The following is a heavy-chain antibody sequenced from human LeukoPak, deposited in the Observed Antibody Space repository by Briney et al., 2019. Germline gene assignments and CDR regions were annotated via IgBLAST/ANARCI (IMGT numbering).Heavy chain of an antibody. D-gene: IGHD5-18*01. CDR2: IIPSGHTT. V-gene: IGHV3-23*01. CDR3: AGVDAAMPDAFDI. Sequence: PGGTLRLSCVASGFTFSSHGMNWVRQAPGKGLEWVSGIIPSGHTTYYADSVRGRFTISRDNSKNTLYLQMNSLRAEDAAVYYCAGVDAAMPDAFDIWGQGTTVTVSS. CDR1: GFTFSSHG. J-gene: IGHJ3*02.